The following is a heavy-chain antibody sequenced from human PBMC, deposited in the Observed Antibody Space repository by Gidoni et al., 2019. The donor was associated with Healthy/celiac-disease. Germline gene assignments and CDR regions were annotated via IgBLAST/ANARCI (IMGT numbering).Heavy chain of an antibody. CDR2: ISGSGGST. Sequence: EVQLLESGGGLVQPGGSLRLSCAASGVTFSSYAMSWVRQAPGKGLEWVSAISGSGGSTYYADSVKGRFTISRDNSKHTLYLQMNSLRAEATAVYYCAKDLAYSSGCFDYWGQGTLVTVSS. D-gene: IGHD6-19*01. V-gene: IGHV3-23*01. CDR3: AKDLAYSSGCFDY. J-gene: IGHJ4*02. CDR1: GVTFSSYA.